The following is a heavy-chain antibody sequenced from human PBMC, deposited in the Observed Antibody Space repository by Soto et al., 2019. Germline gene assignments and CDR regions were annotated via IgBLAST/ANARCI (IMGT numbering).Heavy chain of an antibody. CDR2: IYYSGST. V-gene: IGHV4-61*01. D-gene: IGHD6-19*01. Sequence: QVQLQESGPGLVKPSETLSVTCTVSGGSVSSGSYYWSWIRQPPWKGLEWIGYIYYSGSTNYNPSLKSRVTISVDTSKNQFSLKLNSLTAADTAVYYCASYSSGWYDVSYWGQGTLVTVSS. CDR3: ASYSSGWYDVSY. CDR1: GGSVSSGSYY. J-gene: IGHJ4*02.